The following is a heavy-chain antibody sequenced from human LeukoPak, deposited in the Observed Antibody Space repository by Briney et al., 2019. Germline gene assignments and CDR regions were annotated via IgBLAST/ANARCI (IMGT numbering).Heavy chain of an antibody. Sequence: SETLSLTCTVSGGSISSSSYYWGWIRQPPGKGLEWIGSIYYSGSTYYNPSLKSRVTISVDTSKNQFSLKLSSVTAADTAVYYCARQSQNRITMVRGVITPYYYYYMDVWGKGTTVTVSS. J-gene: IGHJ6*03. D-gene: IGHD3-10*01. CDR1: GGSISSSSYY. CDR3: ARQSQNRITMVRGVITPYYYYYMDV. V-gene: IGHV4-39*01. CDR2: IYYSGST.